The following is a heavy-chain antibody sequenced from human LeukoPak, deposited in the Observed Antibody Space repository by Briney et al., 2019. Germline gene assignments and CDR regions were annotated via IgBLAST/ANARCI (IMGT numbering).Heavy chain of an antibody. CDR2: ISYDGSNK. D-gene: IGHD3-22*01. CDR1: GFTFSSYG. V-gene: IGHV3-30*18. Sequence: PGGSLRLSCAASGFTFSSYGMHWVRQAPGKGLEWVAVISYDGSNKYYADSVKGRFTISRDNSKNTLYLQMNSLRAEDTAVYYCAKALNYYDGSGYYGDFDYWGQGTLVTVSS. J-gene: IGHJ4*02. CDR3: AKALNYYDGSGYYGDFDY.